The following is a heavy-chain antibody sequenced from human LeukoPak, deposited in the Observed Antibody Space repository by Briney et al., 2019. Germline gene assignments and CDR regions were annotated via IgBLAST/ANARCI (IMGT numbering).Heavy chain of an antibody. CDR2: IYPGDSER. J-gene: IGHJ4*02. V-gene: IGHV5-51*01. CDR3: ARHVDIGGLLDY. CDR1: GYSFTSNW. D-gene: IGHD2-2*03. Sequence: GESPKISRNSSGYSFTSNWIAWVPQMPGKGVELMGIIYPGDSERRYSPPFQGQVTFSVDKSTNTAFLQWSRLKASDTAMYFCARHVDIGGLLDYWGQGTLGTVSS.